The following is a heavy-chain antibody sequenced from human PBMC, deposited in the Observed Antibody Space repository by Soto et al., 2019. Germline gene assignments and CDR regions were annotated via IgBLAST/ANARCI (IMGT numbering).Heavy chain of an antibody. Sequence: GASVKVSCKAPGDTFTSYYLNWVRQAPGQGLEWMGVINPHGGSTKYAQKFQGRITMPRDTSRSTVYMELSSLRSDDTAIYYCARSSGGNFGIIIEGSNWFDPWGQGTLVTVSS. CDR1: GDTFTSYY. V-gene: IGHV1-46*01. CDR3: ARSSGGNFGIIIEGSNWFDP. CDR2: INPHGGST. J-gene: IGHJ5*02. D-gene: IGHD3-3*01.